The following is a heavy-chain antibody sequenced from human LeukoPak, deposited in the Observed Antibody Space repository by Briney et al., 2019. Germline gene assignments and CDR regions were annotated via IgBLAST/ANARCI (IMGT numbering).Heavy chain of an antibody. CDR3: AREVGIRGHFDY. V-gene: IGHV1-24*01. Sequence: GASVKVSCKVSGYTLTELSMHWVRQAPGKGLEWMGGFDPEDGETIYAQKFQGRVTMTRDTSTSTVYMEVSSLRSEDTAVYYCAREVGIRGHFDYWGRGTPVTVSS. J-gene: IGHJ4*02. CDR1: GYTLTELS. CDR2: FDPEDGET. D-gene: IGHD1-26*01.